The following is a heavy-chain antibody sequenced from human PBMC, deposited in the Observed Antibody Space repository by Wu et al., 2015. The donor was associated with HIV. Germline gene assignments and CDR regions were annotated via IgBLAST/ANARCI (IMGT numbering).Heavy chain of an antibody. J-gene: IGHJ4*02. CDR1: GYTFTSYG. D-gene: IGHD3-9*01. Sequence: QVQLVQSGAEVKKPGASVKVSCKASGYTFTSYGISWVRQAPGQGLEWMGWISAYNGNTNYAQKLQGRVTMTTDTSTSTAYMELRSLRSDDTAVYYCARTVLPYDILDLVTLPPDYWGQGTLVTVSS. CDR2: ISAYNGNT. V-gene: IGHV1-18*01. CDR3: ARTVLPYDILDLVTLPPDY.